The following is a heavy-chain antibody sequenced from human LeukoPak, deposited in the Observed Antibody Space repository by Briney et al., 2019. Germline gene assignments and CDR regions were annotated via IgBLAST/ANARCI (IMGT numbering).Heavy chain of an antibody. CDR1: GGTFSSYA. Sequence: ASVKVSCKASGGTFSSYAISWVRQAPGQGLEWMGGIIPIFGTANYAQKFQGRVTVTTDESTSTAYMELSSLRSEDTAVYYCARAPGGDCSGYYYDYWGQGTLVTVSS. V-gene: IGHV1-69*05. D-gene: IGHD3-22*01. CDR3: ARAPGGDCSGYYYDY. CDR2: IIPIFGTA. J-gene: IGHJ4*02.